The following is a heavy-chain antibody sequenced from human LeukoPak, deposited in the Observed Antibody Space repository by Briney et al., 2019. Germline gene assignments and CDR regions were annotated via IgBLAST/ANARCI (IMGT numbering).Heavy chain of an antibody. D-gene: IGHD5-24*01. Sequence: ASVKVSCKASGYTFTGYYMHWVRQAPGQGLEWMGWINPNSGGTNYAQKFQGRVTMTRDTSISTAYMELSRLRSDDTAVYYCAREGRDGYNYRGYWFDPWGQGTLVTVSS. V-gene: IGHV1-2*02. CDR3: AREGRDGYNYRGYWFDP. CDR2: INPNSGGT. CDR1: GYTFTGYY. J-gene: IGHJ5*02.